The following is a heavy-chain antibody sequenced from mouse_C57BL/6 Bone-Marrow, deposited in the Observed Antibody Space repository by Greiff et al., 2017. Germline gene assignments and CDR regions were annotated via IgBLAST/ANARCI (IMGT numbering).Heavy chain of an antibody. Sequence: EVQLQQSGPGLVKPSQSLSLTCSVTGYSITSGYYWNWIRQFPGNKLEWMGYISYDGSNNYNPSLKNRISITRDTSKNQFFLKLNSLTTEDTATYYCARALYDPWFAYWGQGTLVTVSA. CDR2: ISYDGSN. D-gene: IGHD2-3*01. CDR1: GYSITSGYY. J-gene: IGHJ3*01. CDR3: ARALYDPWFAY. V-gene: IGHV3-6*01.